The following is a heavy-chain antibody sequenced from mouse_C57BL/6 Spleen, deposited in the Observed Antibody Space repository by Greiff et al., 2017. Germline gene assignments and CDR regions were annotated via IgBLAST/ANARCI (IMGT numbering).Heavy chain of an antibody. V-gene: IGHV5-17*01. CDR3: ARKRITTVVFDY. Sequence: DVMLVESGGGLVKPGGSLKLSCAASGFTFSDYGMHWVRQAPEKGLEWVAYISSGSSTIYYADTVKGRFTISRDNAKNTLFLQMTSLRSEDTAMYYCARKRITTVVFDYWGQGTTLTVSS. CDR2: ISSGSSTI. D-gene: IGHD1-1*01. J-gene: IGHJ2*01. CDR1: GFTFSDYG.